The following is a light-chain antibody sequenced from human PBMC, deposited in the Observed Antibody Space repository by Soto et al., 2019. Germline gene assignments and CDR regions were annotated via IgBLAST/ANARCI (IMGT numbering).Light chain of an antibody. J-gene: IGLJ2*01. CDR3: SSYAGSNNRV. Sequence: QPVLTQPPSASGSPGQSVTISCTGTSSDVGGYNYVSWYQQHPGKAPKLMIYEVSKRPSGVPDRFSGSKSGNTASLTVSGLQAEDEADYYCSSYAGSNNRVFGGGTQLTVL. CDR2: EVS. CDR1: SSDVGGYNY. V-gene: IGLV2-8*01.